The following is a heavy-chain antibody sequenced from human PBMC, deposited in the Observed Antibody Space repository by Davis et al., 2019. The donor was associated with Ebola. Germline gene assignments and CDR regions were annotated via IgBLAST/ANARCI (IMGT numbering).Heavy chain of an antibody. Sequence: GESLKISCAASGFTFSSYAMSWVRQAPGKGLQWVSAISGSGGSTYYADSVKGRFTISRDNSRNTLYLQINTLRAEDTAVYYCAGGDFWSGQFDYWGQGTLVTVSS. D-gene: IGHD3-3*01. CDR1: GFTFSSYA. CDR3: AGGDFWSGQFDY. J-gene: IGHJ4*02. CDR2: ISGSGGST. V-gene: IGHV3-23*01.